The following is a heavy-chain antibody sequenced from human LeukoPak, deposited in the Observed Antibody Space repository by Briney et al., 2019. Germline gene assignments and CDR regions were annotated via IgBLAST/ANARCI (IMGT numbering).Heavy chain of an antibody. Sequence: PSETLSLTCTISGGSISSYYWSWIRQPPGKGLEWIGYVYYSGSTNYNPSLKSRVTISVDTSKNQFSLKLSSVTAADTAVYYCARANGDYVMSIDYWGQGTLVTVSS. CDR1: GGSISSYY. CDR2: VYYSGST. D-gene: IGHD4-17*01. V-gene: IGHV4-59*01. J-gene: IGHJ4*02. CDR3: ARANGDYVMSIDY.